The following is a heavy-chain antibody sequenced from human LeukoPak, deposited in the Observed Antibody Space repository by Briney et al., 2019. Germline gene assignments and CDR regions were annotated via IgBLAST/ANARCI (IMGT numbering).Heavy chain of an antibody. CDR2: IYPGDSDT. J-gene: IGHJ5*02. D-gene: IGHD3-10*01. CDR3: ARLGSDYYYAPSWFDP. CDR1: GYSFTSYW. V-gene: IGHV5-51*01. Sequence: GESLKISCKGSGYSFTSYWIGWVRQMPGKGLEWMGIIYPGDSDTRYSPSFQGQVTISADKSISTAYLQWSSLKASDTAMYYCARLGSDYYYAPSWFDPWGQGTLVTVSS.